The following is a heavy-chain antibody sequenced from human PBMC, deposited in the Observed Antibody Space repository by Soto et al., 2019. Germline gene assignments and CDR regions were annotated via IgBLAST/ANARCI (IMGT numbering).Heavy chain of an antibody. CDR3: ARVRCSATYCYSNFDS. V-gene: IGHV4-34*01. CDR1: GGSFSGYY. Sequence: QVQLQQWGAGLLKPSETLSLTCAVYGGSFSGYYWSWIRQPPGKGLEWIGEINHSGSTNYNPSLKSRVTMSADTSKGQFSLKLSAVTAADTAVYYCARVRCSATYCYSNFDSWGQGTLVTVSS. D-gene: IGHD2-15*01. J-gene: IGHJ4*02. CDR2: INHSGST.